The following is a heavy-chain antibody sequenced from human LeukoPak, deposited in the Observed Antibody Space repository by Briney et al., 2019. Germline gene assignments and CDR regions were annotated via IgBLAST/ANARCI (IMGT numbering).Heavy chain of an antibody. V-gene: IGHV3-23*01. J-gene: IGHJ1*01. CDR3: AKFCSGGSCYSYFQH. CDR2: ISGSGGST. CDR1: GFTFSSYG. D-gene: IGHD2-15*01. Sequence: GGSVRLSCAASGFTFSSYGMSWVRQAPGKGLEWVSAISGSGGSTYYADSVKGRFTISRDNSKNTLYLQMNSLRAEDTAVYYCAKFCSGGSCYSYFQHWGQGTLVTVPS.